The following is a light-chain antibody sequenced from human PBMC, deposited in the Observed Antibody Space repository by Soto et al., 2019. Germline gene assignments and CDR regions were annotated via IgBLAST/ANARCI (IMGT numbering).Light chain of an antibody. CDR3: QQYHSNPIT. V-gene: IGKV1-5*01. J-gene: IGKJ5*01. Sequence: DIQMTQSPSTLSASVGDRVTITCRASQSISSWLAWYQQKPGKAPKLLIYDASSLESGVPSRFSGSGSGTEFTLTISSLQAEDVAVYHCQQYHSNPITFGQGTRLEIK. CDR1: QSISSW. CDR2: DAS.